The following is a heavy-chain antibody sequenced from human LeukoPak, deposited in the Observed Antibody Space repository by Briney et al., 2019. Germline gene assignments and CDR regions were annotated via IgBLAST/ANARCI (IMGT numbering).Heavy chain of an antibody. V-gene: IGHV7-4-1*02. J-gene: IGHJ3*02. CDR2: INTNTGNP. Sequence: ASVKVSCKASGYTFTSYAMNWVRQAPGQGLEYMGWINTNTGNPTYAQGFTGRFVFSLDTSVSTAYLQISSLKAEDTAVYYCAREIGSQGGDDFDIWGQGTMVTVSS. CDR1: GYTFTSYA. CDR3: AREIGSQGGDDFDI. D-gene: IGHD3-10*01.